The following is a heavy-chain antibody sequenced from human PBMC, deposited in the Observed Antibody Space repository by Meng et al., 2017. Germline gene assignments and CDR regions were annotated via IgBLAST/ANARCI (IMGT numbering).Heavy chain of an antibody. CDR1: GYTFTSYD. J-gene: IGHJ3*02. CDR3: ARGRYYDILTGYDDAFDI. D-gene: IGHD3-9*01. V-gene: IGHV1-8*01. CDR2: MNPNSGNT. Sequence: ASVKVSCKASGYTFTSYDINWGRQATGQGLEWMGWMNPNSGNTGYAQKFQGRVTMTRNTSISTAYMELSSLRSEDTAVYYCARGRYYDILTGYDDAFDIWGQGTMVTVSS.